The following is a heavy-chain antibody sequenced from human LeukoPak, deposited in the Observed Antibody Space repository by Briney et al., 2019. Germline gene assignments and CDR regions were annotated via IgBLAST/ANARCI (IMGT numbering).Heavy chain of an antibody. J-gene: IGHJ6*02. CDR2: ISGSGGST. D-gene: IGHD3-22*01. V-gene: IGHV3-23*01. CDR1: GFTFSSYA. Sequence: GGSLRLSCAASGFTFSSYAMSWVRQAPGKGLEWVSAISGSGGSTYYADSVKGRFTISRDNSKNTLYLQMNSLRAEDTAVYYCAKVTYYDSSGYYGNYYYYYGMDVWGQGTTVTVSS. CDR3: AKVTYYDSSGYYGNYYYYYGMDV.